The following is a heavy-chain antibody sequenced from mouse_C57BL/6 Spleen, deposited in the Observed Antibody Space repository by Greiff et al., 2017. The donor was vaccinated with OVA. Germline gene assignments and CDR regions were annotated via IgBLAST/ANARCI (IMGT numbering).Heavy chain of an antibody. Sequence: EVKLMESGGGLVKPGGSLKLSCAASGFTFSDYGMHWVRQAPEKGLEWVAYISSGSSTIYYADTVKGRFTISRDNAKNTLFLQMTSLRSEDTARYYCARQRDYAMDYWGQGTSVTVSS. CDR2: ISSGSSTI. V-gene: IGHV5-17*01. J-gene: IGHJ4*01. CDR3: ARQRDYAMDY. CDR1: GFTFSDYG.